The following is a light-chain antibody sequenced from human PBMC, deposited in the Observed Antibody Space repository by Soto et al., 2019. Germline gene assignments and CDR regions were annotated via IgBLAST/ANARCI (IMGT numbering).Light chain of an antibody. CDR3: QQYGSSPPYT. J-gene: IGKJ2*01. CDR1: QSVSSSY. CDR2: GAS. V-gene: IGKV3-20*01. Sequence: EIVLTQSPGTLSLSPRERATLSCRDSQSVSSSYLAWYQQKPGQPPRLLIYGASSRATGIPDRFSGSGSGTDFTLTISRLEPEDFAVYYCQQYGSSPPYTFGQGTKLEIK.